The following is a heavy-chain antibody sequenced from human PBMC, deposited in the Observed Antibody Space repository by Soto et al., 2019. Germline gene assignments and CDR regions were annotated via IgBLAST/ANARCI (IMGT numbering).Heavy chain of an antibody. CDR3: ARGLEGSGSYLFYYYGMDV. CDR1: GGSISRYY. Sequence: PSETLSLTCTVSGGSISRYYWNWIRQPPGKGLEWIGYIYYSGSTNYNPSLKSRVTISVDTSKNQFSLKLSSVTAADTAVYYCARGLEGSGSYLFYYYGMDVWGQGTTVTVSS. J-gene: IGHJ6*02. CDR2: IYYSGST. V-gene: IGHV4-59*01. D-gene: IGHD3-10*01.